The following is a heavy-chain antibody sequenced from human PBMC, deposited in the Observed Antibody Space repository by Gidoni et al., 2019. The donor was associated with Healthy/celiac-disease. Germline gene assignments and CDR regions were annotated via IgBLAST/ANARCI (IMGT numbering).Heavy chain of an antibody. D-gene: IGHD2-2*01. CDR3: ARDLDSIVVVPAAHNWFDP. V-gene: IGHV1-18*04. CDR2: ISAYNGNT. CDR1: GYTFTSYG. Sequence: QVQLVQSGAEVKKPGASVKVSCKASGYTFTSYGISWVRQSPGQGLEWMGWISAYNGNTNYAQKLQGRVTMTTDTSTSTAYMELRSLRSDDTAVYYCARDLDSIVVVPAAHNWFDPWGQGTLVTVSS. J-gene: IGHJ5*02.